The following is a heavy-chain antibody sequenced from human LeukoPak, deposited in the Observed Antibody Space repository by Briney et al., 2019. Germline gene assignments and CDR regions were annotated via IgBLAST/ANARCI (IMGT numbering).Heavy chain of an antibody. CDR1: GFTFSSYA. D-gene: IGHD6-13*01. CDR3: AAMVGGSSWYLFDY. V-gene: IGHV3-23*01. CDR2: ISGSGGST. Sequence: PGGSLRLSCAASGFTFSSYAMSWVRQAPGKGLEGVSAISGSGGSTYYADSVKGRFTISRDNSKNTLYLQMNSLRAEDTAVYYCAAMVGGSSWYLFDYWGQGTLVTVSS. J-gene: IGHJ4*02.